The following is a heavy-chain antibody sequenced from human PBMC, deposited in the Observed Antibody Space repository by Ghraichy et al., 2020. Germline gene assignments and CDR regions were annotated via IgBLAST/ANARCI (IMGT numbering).Heavy chain of an antibody. D-gene: IGHD7-27*01. CDR2: TYYRSKWYT. CDR1: GDSVSSNSGV. Sequence: SETLSLTCAISGDSVSSNSGVWNWIRQSPSRGLEWLGRTYYRSKWYTDYAVSVKGRISINPDTSKNQFSLQLNSVTPEDTAGYYGATLTGDSNAFAIWGQGTMVTVSS. V-gene: IGHV6-1*01. J-gene: IGHJ3*02. CDR3: ATLTGDSNAFAI.